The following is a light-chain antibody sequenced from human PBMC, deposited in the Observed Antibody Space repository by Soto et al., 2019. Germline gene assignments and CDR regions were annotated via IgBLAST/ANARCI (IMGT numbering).Light chain of an antibody. CDR3: AAWDDSLNGRV. V-gene: IGLV1-44*01. J-gene: IGLJ1*01. Sequence: QSVLTQPHSASGTPGQRVTISCPGSKSNIGSNTVNWYQQLPGTAPKLLIYYDNLRPSGVPDRISGSKSGTCGALAISGLQSDDEADYYCAAWDDSLNGRVCGTGTKVTVL. CDR2: YDN. CDR1: KSNIGSNT.